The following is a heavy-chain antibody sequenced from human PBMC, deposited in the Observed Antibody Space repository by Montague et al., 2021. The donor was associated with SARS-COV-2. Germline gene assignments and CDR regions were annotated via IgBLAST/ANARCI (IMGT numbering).Heavy chain of an antibody. V-gene: IGHV4-34*01. Sequence: SETLSLTCAVYAGSFSDYSWTWIRQPPGKGLEWIGEINHRGSTNYNPSLKSRATISVDTSKNQFSLKMTSVTAADTAVYYCARGRQHINMVVVVVTGGEYYFDFWGQGTLAAVSS. CDR1: AGSFSDYS. CDR3: ARGRQHINMVVVVVTGGEYYFDF. D-gene: IGHD3-22*01. CDR2: INHRGST. J-gene: IGHJ4*02.